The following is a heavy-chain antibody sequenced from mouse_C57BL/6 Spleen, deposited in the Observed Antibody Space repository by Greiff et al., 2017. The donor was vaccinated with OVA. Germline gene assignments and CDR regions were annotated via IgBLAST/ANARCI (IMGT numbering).Heavy chain of an antibody. CDR3: TRKGVRSYAMDY. V-gene: IGHV1-15*01. Sequence: QVQLKESGAELVRPGASVTLSCKASGYTFTDYEMHWVKQTPVHGLEWIGAIDPETGGTAYNQKFKGKAILTADKSSSTAYMELRSLTSEDSAVXDCTRKGVRSYAMDYWGQGTSVTVSS. D-gene: IGHD1-1*01. J-gene: IGHJ4*01. CDR2: IDPETGGT. CDR1: GYTFTDYE.